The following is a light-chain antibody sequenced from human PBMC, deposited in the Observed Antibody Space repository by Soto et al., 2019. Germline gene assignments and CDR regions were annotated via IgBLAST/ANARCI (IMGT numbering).Light chain of an antibody. CDR2: DVS. J-gene: IGLJ1*01. CDR3: CSFGDAYYV. Sequence: QSVLTQPRSVSGSPGQSVTISCTGTSSDVGRFNYVSWYQQHPGKPPKLMIYDVSGRPSAVPDRFSGSKSVNTASLTISGLQAEDEADYYCCSFGDAYYVFGNGTKVTVL. CDR1: SSDVGRFNY. V-gene: IGLV2-11*01.